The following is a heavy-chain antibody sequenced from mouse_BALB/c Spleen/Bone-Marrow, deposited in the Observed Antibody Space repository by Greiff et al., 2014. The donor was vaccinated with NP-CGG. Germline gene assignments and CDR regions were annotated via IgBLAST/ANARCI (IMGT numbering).Heavy chain of an antibody. CDR3: ARHGDYYGSSLFAY. D-gene: IGHD1-1*01. J-gene: IGHJ3*01. Sequence: EVNLVESGGGLVQPGESLKLSCESNEYEFPSHDMSWVRKTPEKRLELVAAINSDGGSTYYPDTMERRFIISRDNSKKTLYLQMNSLRSEDTAFYYCARHGDYYGSSLFAYWGQGTLVTVSA. CDR2: INSDGGST. CDR1: EYEFPSHD. V-gene: IGHV5-2*01.